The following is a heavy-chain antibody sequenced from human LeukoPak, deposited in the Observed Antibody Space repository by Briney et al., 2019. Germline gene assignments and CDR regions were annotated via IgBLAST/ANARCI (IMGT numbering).Heavy chain of an antibody. J-gene: IGHJ4*02. CDR3: ARDRGTTSVDY. CDR1: GFTFSSYG. V-gene: IGHV3-33*01. CDR2: IWYDGSNK. D-gene: IGHD2-2*01. Sequence: GGSLRLSCAASGFTFSSYGMHWVRQAPGKGLEWMAVIWYDGSNKVYADSVKGRFTISRDNSKNTLYLQMNSLRAEDTAVYYCARDRGTTSVDYWGQGTLVTVSS.